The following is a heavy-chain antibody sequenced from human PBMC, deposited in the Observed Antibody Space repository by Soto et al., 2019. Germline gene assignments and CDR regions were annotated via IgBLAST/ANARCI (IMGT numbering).Heavy chain of an antibody. V-gene: IGHV3-33*01. D-gene: IGHD2-15*01. CDR2: IWYDGSNK. CDR1: GFTFSSYG. CDR3: ARDLISVVAATSDAFDI. Sequence: GGSLRLSCAASGFTFSSYGMHWVRQAPGKGLEWVAVIWYDGSNKYYADSVKGRFTISRDNSKNTLYLQMNSLRAEDTAVYYCARDLISVVAATSDAFDIWGQGTMVTVSS. J-gene: IGHJ3*02.